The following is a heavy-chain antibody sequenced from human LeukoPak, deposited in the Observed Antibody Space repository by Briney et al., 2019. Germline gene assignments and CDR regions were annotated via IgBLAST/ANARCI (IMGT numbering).Heavy chain of an antibody. D-gene: IGHD6-13*01. J-gene: IGHJ4*02. CDR3: ARSDSSSWYYCDY. V-gene: IGHV4-59*01. CDR2: IYYSGST. Sequence: SETLSLTCTVSGGSISSYYWSWIRQPPGKGLEWIGYIYYSGSTNYNPSLKSRVTISVDTSKNQFSLKLSSVTAADTAVYYCARSDSSSWYYCDYWGQGTLVTVSS. CDR1: GGSISSYY.